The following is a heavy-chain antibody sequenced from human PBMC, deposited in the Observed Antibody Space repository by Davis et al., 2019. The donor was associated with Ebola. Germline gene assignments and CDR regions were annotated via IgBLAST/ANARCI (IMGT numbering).Heavy chain of an antibody. J-gene: IGHJ6*02. CDR1: GFTFSSYG. Sequence: GGSLRLSCAASGFTFSSYGMHWVRQAPGKGLEWVSAISGSGVSTYYADSVKGRFTISRDNTKNTLYLQMSSLRAEDTAVYYCARESTRYYGMDVWGQGTTVTVSS. CDR2: ISGSGVST. CDR3: ARESTRYYGMDV. D-gene: IGHD5/OR15-5a*01. V-gene: IGHV3-NL1*01.